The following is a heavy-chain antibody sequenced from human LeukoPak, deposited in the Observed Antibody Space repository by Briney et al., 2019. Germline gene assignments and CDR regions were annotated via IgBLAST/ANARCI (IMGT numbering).Heavy chain of an antibody. J-gene: IGHJ6*03. D-gene: IGHD6-13*01. CDR3: ARHSQGSSWPSTSGSLTGDQSRPRKTSYYYYMDV. V-gene: IGHV4-30-2*01. CDR2: IYHSGST. Sequence: PSETLSLTCTVSGGSISSGGYYWSWIRQPPGKGLEWIGYIYHSGSTYYNPSLKSRVTISVDRSKNQLSLKLSSVTAADTAVYYCARHSQGSSWPSTSGSLTGDQSRPRKTSYYYYMDVWGKGTTVTVSS. CDR1: GGSISSGGYY.